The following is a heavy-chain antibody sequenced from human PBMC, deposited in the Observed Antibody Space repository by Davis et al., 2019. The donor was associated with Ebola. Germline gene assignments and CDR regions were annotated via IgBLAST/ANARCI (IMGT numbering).Heavy chain of an antibody. CDR1: GFTVSDKY. CDR2: IYYSGST. J-gene: IGHJ2*01. D-gene: IGHD3-3*01. CDR3: GVLRFLEWPVNWYFDL. V-gene: IGHV4-59*05. Sequence: GSLRLSCAASGFTVSDKYMSWVRQAPGKGLEWIATIYYSGSTYYNPSLKSRVTISVDMSKNHFSLRLTSVTAADTAVYYCGVLRFLEWPVNWYFDLWGRGTLVTVSS.